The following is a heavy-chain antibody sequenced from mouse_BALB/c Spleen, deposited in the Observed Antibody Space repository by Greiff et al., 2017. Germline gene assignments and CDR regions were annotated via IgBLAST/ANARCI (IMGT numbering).Heavy chain of an antibody. CDR1: GDSITSGY. V-gene: IGHV3-8*02. Sequence: EVKLVESGPSLVKPSQTLSLTCSVTGDSITSGYWNWIRKFPGNKLEYMGYISYSGSTYYNPSLKSRISITRDTSKNQYYLQLNSVTTEDTATYYCARLVYYGNPDYAMDYWGQGTSVTVSS. D-gene: IGHD2-1*01. CDR2: ISYSGST. CDR3: ARLVYYGNPDYAMDY. J-gene: IGHJ4*01.